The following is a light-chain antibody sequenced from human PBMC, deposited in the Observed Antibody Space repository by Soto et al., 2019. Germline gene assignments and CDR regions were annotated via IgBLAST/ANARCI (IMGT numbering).Light chain of an antibody. CDR1: SSDVGDYNY. CDR2: EVS. CDR3: SSYTGSNSLL. V-gene: IGLV2-14*01. Sequence: QSALTQPASVSGSPGQSITISCTGTSSDVGDYNYVSWYQQYPGKAPKLMIYEVSNRPSGVSNRFSGSKSGNTASLTISGLQAEDEADYYCSSYTGSNSLLFGVGTKVTVL. J-gene: IGLJ2*01.